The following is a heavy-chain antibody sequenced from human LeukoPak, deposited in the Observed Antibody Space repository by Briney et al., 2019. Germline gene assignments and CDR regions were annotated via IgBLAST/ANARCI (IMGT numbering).Heavy chain of an antibody. J-gene: IGHJ4*02. D-gene: IGHD5-12*01. CDR3: ARKYGGYADY. CDR2: ISGGSSSV. Sequence: GGSLRLSCAASGFTFSSYSMTWVRQAPGKGLEWVSHISGGSSSVYYADSVKGRFTISRDNAKNSLYLQMNSLRDEDTAVYYCARKYGGYADYWGQGTLVTVST. V-gene: IGHV3-48*02. CDR1: GFTFSSYS.